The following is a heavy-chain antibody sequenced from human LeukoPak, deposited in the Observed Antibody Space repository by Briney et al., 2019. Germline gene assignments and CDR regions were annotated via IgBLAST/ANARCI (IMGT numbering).Heavy chain of an antibody. D-gene: IGHD2-2*01. CDR1: GFTFSSYS. Sequence: GGSLRLSCAAFGFTFSSYSMNWVRQAPGKGLEWVSYISSSSSTIYYADSVKGRFTISRDNAKNSRYLQMNSLRAEDTAVYYCARVPAALSYMDVWGKGTTVTVSS. CDR2: ISSSSSTI. J-gene: IGHJ6*03. V-gene: IGHV3-48*01. CDR3: ARVPAALSYMDV.